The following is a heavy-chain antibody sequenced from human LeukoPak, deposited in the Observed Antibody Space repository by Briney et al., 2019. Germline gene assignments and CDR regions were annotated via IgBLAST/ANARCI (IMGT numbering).Heavy chain of an antibody. Sequence: SGTLSLTCTVSGGSISSSSYYWGWIRQPPGKGLEWIGSIYYSGCTYYNPSLKRRVTISVDTSKNQFSLKLSSVTAADTAVYYCARMKAYGSGSDYAKYNWFDPWGQGTLVTVSS. D-gene: IGHD3-10*01. J-gene: IGHJ5*02. CDR2: IYYSGCT. CDR3: ARMKAYGSGSDYAKYNWFDP. CDR1: GGSISSSSYY. V-gene: IGHV4-39*01.